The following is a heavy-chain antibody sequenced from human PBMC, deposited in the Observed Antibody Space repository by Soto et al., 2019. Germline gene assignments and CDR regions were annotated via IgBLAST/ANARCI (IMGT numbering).Heavy chain of an antibody. J-gene: IGHJ4*02. D-gene: IGHD3-10*01. CDR2: ISAYNGNT. CDR1: GYTFTSYG. CDR3: ASGWFGEFVYYFDY. V-gene: IGHV1-18*01. Sequence: QVQLVQPGAEVKKPGASVKVSCKASGYTFTSYGISWVRQAPGQGLEWMGWISAYNGNTNYAQKLQGRVTMTTDTATSTAYMELRSLGSDDTAVYYCASGWFGEFVYYFDYWGQGTLVTVSS.